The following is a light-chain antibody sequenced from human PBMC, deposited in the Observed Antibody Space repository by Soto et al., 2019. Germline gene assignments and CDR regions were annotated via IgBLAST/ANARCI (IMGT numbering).Light chain of an antibody. CDR2: GAS. J-gene: IGKJ1*01. CDR3: HQFGDSPQT. V-gene: IGKV1-17*01. CDR1: QDIQNE. Sequence: DIQMTQSPSSLSASVGDRVTITCRASQDIQNELGWYQQKSGKAPKRLIFGASILQSGVPSRFSGSGSGTEFSLIISSLHPEDFATYYCHQFGDSPQTFGQGTTVEV.